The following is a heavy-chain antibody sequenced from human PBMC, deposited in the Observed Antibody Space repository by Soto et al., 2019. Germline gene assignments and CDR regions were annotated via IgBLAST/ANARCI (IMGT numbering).Heavy chain of an antibody. J-gene: IGHJ6*02. CDR2: IKQDGSEK. Sequence: PGGPLRLSCAASGFTFSSYWMSWVRQAPGKGLEWVANIKQDGSEKYYVDSVKGRFTISRDNAKNSLYLQMNSLRAEDTAVYYWASDPGGDCTNGVCEYGMDVWGQTTTVTASS. D-gene: IGHD2-8*01. CDR1: GFTFSSYW. CDR3: ASDPGGDCTNGVCEYGMDV. V-gene: IGHV3-7*05.